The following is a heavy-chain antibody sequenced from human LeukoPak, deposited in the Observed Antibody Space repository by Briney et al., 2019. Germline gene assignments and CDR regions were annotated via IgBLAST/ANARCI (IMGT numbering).Heavy chain of an antibody. CDR1: GGSISSGDYY. D-gene: IGHD3-3*01. V-gene: IGHV4-30-4*08. CDR3: ARGGGVVTYYLDY. CDR2: IYYSGST. J-gene: IGHJ4*02. Sequence: PSETLSLTCTVSGGSISSGDYYWSWIRQPPGKGLEWIGYIYYSGSTYYNPSLKSRVTISVDTSKNQFSLKLSSVTAADTAVYYCARGGGVVTYYLDYWGQGTLVTVSS.